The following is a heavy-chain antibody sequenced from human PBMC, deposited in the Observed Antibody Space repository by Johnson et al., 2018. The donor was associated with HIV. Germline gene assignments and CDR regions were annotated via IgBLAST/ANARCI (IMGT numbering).Heavy chain of an antibody. CDR1: GFTFSSYA. V-gene: IGHV3-30*02. CDR3: AKDLVVVTARGAFDI. D-gene: IGHD2-21*02. Sequence: HVQLVESGGGVVQPGGSLRLSCAASGFTFSSYAMHWVRQAPGKGLEWVAFIRYDGSNNYYADSVKGRFTISRDNSKNTLYLQMNSLRAEDTAVYYCAKDLVVVTARGAFDIWGQGTMVTVSS. J-gene: IGHJ3*02. CDR2: IRYDGSNN.